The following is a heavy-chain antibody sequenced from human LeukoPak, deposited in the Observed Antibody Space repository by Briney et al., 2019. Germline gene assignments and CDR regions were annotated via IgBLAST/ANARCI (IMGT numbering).Heavy chain of an antibody. CDR1: GYTFTDNY. CDR3: ARERCSGGSCYATVDY. Sequence: ASETVSCKGSGYTFTDNYMHWVRQAPGHGLECMGWINPNSGGTKYAQKFRGRATMTRDTSISTAYMGLSRLTFDDTAIYYCARERCSGGSCYATVDYWGQGTLVTVSS. V-gene: IGHV1-2*02. J-gene: IGHJ4*02. D-gene: IGHD2-15*01. CDR2: INPNSGGT.